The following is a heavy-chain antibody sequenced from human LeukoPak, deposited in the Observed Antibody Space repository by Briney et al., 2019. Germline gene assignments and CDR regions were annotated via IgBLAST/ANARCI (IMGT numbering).Heavy chain of an antibody. Sequence: GGSLRLSCAASGFTFSSYGMHWVRQAPGKGLEWVAFIRYDGSNKYYADSVKGRFTISRDNSKNTLYLQMNSLRAEDTAVYYCAKDRNLGYCSSTSCPWGYFDYWGQGTLVTVSS. CDR2: IRYDGSNK. D-gene: IGHD2-2*01. CDR1: GFTFSSYG. J-gene: IGHJ4*02. V-gene: IGHV3-30*02. CDR3: AKDRNLGYCSSTSCPWGYFDY.